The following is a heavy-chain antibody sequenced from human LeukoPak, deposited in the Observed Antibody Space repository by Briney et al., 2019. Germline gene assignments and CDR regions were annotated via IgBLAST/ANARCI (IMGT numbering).Heavy chain of an antibody. D-gene: IGHD2-21*02. Sequence: GGSLRLSCAASGFTFSSYAMHWVRQAPGKGLEYVSAISRNGGSTYYANSVKGRFTISRDNSKNTLFLQMGSLRAEDMAVYYSARVGDTDAFDIWGQGTMVTVSS. CDR3: ARVGDTDAFDI. CDR2: ISRNGGST. J-gene: IGHJ3*02. V-gene: IGHV3-64*01. CDR1: GFTFSSYA.